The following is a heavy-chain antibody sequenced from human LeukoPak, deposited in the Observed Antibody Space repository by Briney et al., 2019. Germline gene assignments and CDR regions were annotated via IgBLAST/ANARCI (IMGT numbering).Heavy chain of an antibody. D-gene: IGHD3-22*01. CDR2: IDPSDSYT. J-gene: IGHJ4*02. CDR1: GYSFTSYW. Sequence: GESLKISCKGSGYSFTSYWTSWVRQMPGKGLEWMGRIDPSDSYTNYSPSFQGHVTISADKSISTAYLQWSSLKASDTAMYYCARTDYYDSSGYYGLPDYWGQGTLVTVSS. CDR3: ARTDYYDSSGYYGLPDY. V-gene: IGHV5-10-1*01.